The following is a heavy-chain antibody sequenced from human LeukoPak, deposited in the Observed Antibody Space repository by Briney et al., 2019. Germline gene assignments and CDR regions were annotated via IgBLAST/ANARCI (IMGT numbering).Heavy chain of an antibody. J-gene: IGHJ4*02. Sequence: GGSLRLSCAASGFTFDDYGMSWVRQAPGKGLEWISYISSSGRTMYYADSVKGRFSISRDNAKNSLYLQMSSLRAEDTAVYYCARDSGRGYTYGYPDYWGQGTLVTVSS. CDR2: ISSSGRTM. CDR3: ARDSGRGYTYGYPDY. CDR1: GFTFDDYG. V-gene: IGHV3-48*03. D-gene: IGHD5-18*01.